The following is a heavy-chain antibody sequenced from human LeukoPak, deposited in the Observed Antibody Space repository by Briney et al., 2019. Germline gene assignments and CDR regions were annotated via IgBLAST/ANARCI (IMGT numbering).Heavy chain of an antibody. CDR3: ARGIAVAGTDY. CDR1: GFTFSSYA. Sequence: GGSLRLSCAASGFTFSSYAMHWVRQAPGKGLEWVAVISYDGSNKYYADSVKGRFTISRDNSKNTLYLQMNSLRAEDTAVYYCARGIAVAGTDYWGQGTLVTVSS. V-gene: IGHV3-30*04. D-gene: IGHD6-19*01. J-gene: IGHJ4*02. CDR2: ISYDGSNK.